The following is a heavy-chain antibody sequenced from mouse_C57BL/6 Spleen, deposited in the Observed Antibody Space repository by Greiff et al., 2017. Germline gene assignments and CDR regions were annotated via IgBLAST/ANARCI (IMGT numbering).Heavy chain of an antibody. CDR1: GFTFSSYA. CDR3: ARSYDGYYYFDY. Sequence: EVMLVESGGGLVKPGGSLKLSCAASGFTFSSYAISDGGSYTYYPDNVKGRFTISRDNAKNNLYLQMSHLKSEDTAMYYCARSYDGYYYFDYWGQGTTLTVSS. J-gene: IGHJ2*01. D-gene: IGHD2-3*01. V-gene: IGHV5-4*03. CDR2: SDGGSYT.